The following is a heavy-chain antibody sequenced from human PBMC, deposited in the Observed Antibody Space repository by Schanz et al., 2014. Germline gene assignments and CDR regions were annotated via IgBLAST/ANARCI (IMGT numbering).Heavy chain of an antibody. Sequence: QVQLQESGPGLVKPSETLSLTCTVSGGSIRGYYCSWIRQPPGKGLEWIGYVHSSGSTNYNSSLKSRVTISVDPPKNPSSRKLGSGPAADTAVYYCARHLPGGYNNHGWFDPWGQGTLVTVSS. D-gene: IGHD4-4*01. J-gene: IGHJ5*02. CDR3: ARHLPGGYNNHGWFDP. CDR1: GGSIRGYY. CDR2: VHSSGST. V-gene: IGHV4-59*08.